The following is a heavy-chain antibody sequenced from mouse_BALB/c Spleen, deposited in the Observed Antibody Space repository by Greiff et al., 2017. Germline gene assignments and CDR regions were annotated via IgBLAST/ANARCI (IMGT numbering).Heavy chain of an antibody. V-gene: IGHV5-17*02. J-gene: IGHJ2*01. CDR2: ISSGSSTI. CDR1: GFTFSSFG. CDR3: ARERGDY. Sequence: EVKLVESGGGLVQPGGSRKLSCAASGFTFSSFGMHWVRQAPEKGLEWVAYISSGSSTIYYADTVKGRFTISRDNPKNTLFLQMTSLRSEDTAMYYCARERGDYWGQGTTLTVSS.